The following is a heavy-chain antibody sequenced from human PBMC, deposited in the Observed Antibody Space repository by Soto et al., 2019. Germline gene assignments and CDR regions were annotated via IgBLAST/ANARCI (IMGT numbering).Heavy chain of an antibody. V-gene: IGHV1-3*01. D-gene: IGHD2-2*01. J-gene: IGHJ4*02. CDR3: ARGTRDPNIVLVPAAMSRKLTTDY. CDR2: INAGNGNT. CDR1: GYTFTSYA. Sequence: GASVKVSCKASGYTFTSYAMHWVRQAPGQRLEWMGWINAGNGNTKYSQKFQGRVTITRDTSASTAYMELSSLRSEDTAVYYCARGTRDPNIVLVPAAMSRKLTTDYWGQGTLVTVSS.